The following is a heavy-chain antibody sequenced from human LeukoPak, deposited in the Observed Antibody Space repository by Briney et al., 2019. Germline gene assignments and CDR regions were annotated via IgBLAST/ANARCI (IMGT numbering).Heavy chain of an antibody. CDR2: IYSGGST. D-gene: IGHD4-17*01. CDR1: GFTVSSNY. V-gene: IGHV3-53*01. CDR3: ARDAYGDYYFDY. J-gene: IGHJ4*02. Sequence: GGSLRLSCAASGFTVSSNYMSWVRQASGKGLEWVSVIYSGGSTYYADSVKGRFTISRDNSKNTLYLQMNSLRAEDTAVYYCARDAYGDYYFDYWGQGTLVTVSS.